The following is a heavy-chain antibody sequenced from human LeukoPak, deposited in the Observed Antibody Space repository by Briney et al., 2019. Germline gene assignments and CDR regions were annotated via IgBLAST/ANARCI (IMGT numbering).Heavy chain of an antibody. CDR1: GGSISSYY. CDR3: ARGVYYDSSGYYLGSYDAFDI. J-gene: IGHJ3*02. Sequence: SETLSLTCTVSGGSISSYYWSWTRQPPGKGLEWIGYIYYSGSTNYNPSLKSRVTISVDTSKNQFSLKLSSVTAADTAVYYCARGVYYDSSGYYLGSYDAFDIWGQGTMVTVSS. V-gene: IGHV4-59*01. CDR2: IYYSGST. D-gene: IGHD3-22*01.